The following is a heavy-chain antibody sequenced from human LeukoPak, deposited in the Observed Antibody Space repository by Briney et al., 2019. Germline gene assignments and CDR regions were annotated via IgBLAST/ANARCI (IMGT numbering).Heavy chain of an antibody. J-gene: IGHJ4*02. CDR1: GFAFSDYY. CDR2: ISGRGTNI. V-gene: IGHV3-11*01. D-gene: IGHD3-3*01. CDR3: ARDYDFWSGYYRPYFDY. Sequence: RGSLRLSCAASGFAFSDYYMSWIRQAPGKGLEWISYISGRGTNIYYAESVKGRFTISRDNAKNSLYLQMSSLRAEDTAVYYCARDYDFWSGYYRPYFDYWGQGALVTVSS.